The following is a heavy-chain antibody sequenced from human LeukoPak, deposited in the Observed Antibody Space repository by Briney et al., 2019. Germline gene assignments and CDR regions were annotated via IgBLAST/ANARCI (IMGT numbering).Heavy chain of an antibody. V-gene: IGHV1-2*02. CDR1: GYTFTGYY. D-gene: IGHD3-22*01. Sequence: GASVKVSCKASGYTFTGYYIHWVRQAPGQGLEWMGWINPNSGGATYAQKFQGRVTMTRDTSISTAYMELRRLRSDDTAVYYCARAWYYYDSSGYYSGGAGYDYWGQGTLVTVSS. CDR2: INPNSGGA. CDR3: ARAWYYYDSSGYYSGGAGYDY. J-gene: IGHJ4*02.